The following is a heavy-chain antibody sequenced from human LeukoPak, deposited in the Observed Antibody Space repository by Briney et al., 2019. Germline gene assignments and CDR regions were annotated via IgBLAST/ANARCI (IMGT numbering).Heavy chain of an antibody. CDR3: AREGTRYAVRGVIEGYNWFDP. V-gene: IGHV1-2*02. J-gene: IGHJ5*02. Sequence: ASVKVSCKASGYTFTGYYMHWVRQAPGQGLEWMGWINPNSGGTNYAQKFQGRVTMTRDTSISTADMELSRLRSDDTAVYYCAREGTRYAVRGVIEGYNWFDPWGQGTLVTVSS. D-gene: IGHD3-10*01. CDR1: GYTFTGYY. CDR2: INPNSGGT.